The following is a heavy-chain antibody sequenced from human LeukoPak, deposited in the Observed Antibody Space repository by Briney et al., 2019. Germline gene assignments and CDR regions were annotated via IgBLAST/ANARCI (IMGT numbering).Heavy chain of an antibody. V-gene: IGHV4-59*08. Sequence: SETLSLTCTVTGGSMSPYHWGWIRQPPGKGLEWTGYIYYSGSTNYNPSLKSRVTISVDTSKNQFSLKLSSVTAADTAIYYCARAVSGRFDYWGQGTLVTVSS. D-gene: IGHD6-19*01. CDR1: GGSMSPYH. CDR3: ARAVSGRFDY. J-gene: IGHJ4*02. CDR2: IYYSGST.